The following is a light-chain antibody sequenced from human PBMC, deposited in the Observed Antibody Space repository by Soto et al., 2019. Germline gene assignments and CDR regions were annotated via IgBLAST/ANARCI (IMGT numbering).Light chain of an antibody. Sequence: EIVLTQTPGTLSLSPGERATLSCRASQSVGTPYLAWYQQRPGQAPRLLVYGASTRATGIPDRFSGGGSGTDFTLTISRLEPEDFAVYYCHQFGYSPWTFGLGTKVEIK. J-gene: IGKJ1*01. V-gene: IGKV3-20*01. CDR1: QSVGTPY. CDR3: HQFGYSPWT. CDR2: GAS.